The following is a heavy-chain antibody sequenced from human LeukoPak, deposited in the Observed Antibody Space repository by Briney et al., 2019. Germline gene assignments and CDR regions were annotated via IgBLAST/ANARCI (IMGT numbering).Heavy chain of an antibody. CDR2: INPNSGGT. Sequence: ASVKVSCKASGYTFTDYYIHWVRQAPGQGLEWMGWINPNSGGTNSAQKFQGRATMTRDTSISTAYMELSRLRSDDTAVYYCARVAIAAAVPLGDWFDPWGQGTLVTVSS. CDR1: GYTFTDYY. D-gene: IGHD6-13*01. J-gene: IGHJ5*02. CDR3: ARVAIAAAVPLGDWFDP. V-gene: IGHV1-2*02.